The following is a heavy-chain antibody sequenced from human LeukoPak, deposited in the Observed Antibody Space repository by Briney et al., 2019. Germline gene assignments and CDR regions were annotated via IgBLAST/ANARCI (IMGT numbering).Heavy chain of an antibody. CDR3: ARAGLGYCSGGSCYWFDP. Sequence: SETLSLTCAVYGGSFSGYHWSWIRQPPGKGLEWIGEINHSGSTNYNPSPKSRVTISVDTSKSQFSLKLSSVTAADTAVYYCARAGLGYCSGGSCYWFDPWGQGTLVTVSS. V-gene: IGHV4-34*01. J-gene: IGHJ5*02. CDR2: INHSGST. CDR1: GGSFSGYH. D-gene: IGHD2-15*01.